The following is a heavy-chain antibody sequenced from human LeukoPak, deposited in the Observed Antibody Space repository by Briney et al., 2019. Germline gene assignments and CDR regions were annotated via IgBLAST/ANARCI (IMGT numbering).Heavy chain of an antibody. D-gene: IGHD3-22*01. CDR2: ISSSSSTI. J-gene: IGHJ5*02. Sequence: GGSLRLSCAASGITFSSYSMNWVRQAPGKGLEWVSYISSSSSTIYYADSVKGRFTISRDNAKNSLYLQMNSLRAEDTAVYYCAILSYYYDSSGSTPQTWGQGTLVTVSS. V-gene: IGHV3-48*04. CDR1: GITFSSYS. CDR3: AILSYYYDSSGSTPQT.